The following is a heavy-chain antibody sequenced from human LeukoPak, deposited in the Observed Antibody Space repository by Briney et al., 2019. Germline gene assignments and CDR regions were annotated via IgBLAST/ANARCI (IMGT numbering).Heavy chain of an antibody. V-gene: IGHV3-7*01. D-gene: IGHD3-22*01. J-gene: IGHJ4*02. Sequence: QTGGSLRLSCAASGFTLSNYWMSWVRQAPGKGLEWVANIKQDGSEKYYVDSVKGRFTISRDNAKNSLYLQINNLRAEDTAVYYCAREERMIPDYWGQGTLVTVSS. CDR2: IKQDGSEK. CDR3: AREERMIPDY. CDR1: GFTLSNYW.